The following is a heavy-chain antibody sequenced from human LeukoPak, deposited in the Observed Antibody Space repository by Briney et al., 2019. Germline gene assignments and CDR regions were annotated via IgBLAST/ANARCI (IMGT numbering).Heavy chain of an antibody. CDR1: GGSISSGGYS. J-gene: IGHJ5*02. CDR3: ARENQRITMVRGVQPGWFDP. CDR2: IYYSGST. V-gene: IGHV4-30-4*07. Sequence: SETLSLTCAVSGGSISSGGYSWSWIRQPPGKGLEWIGYIYYSGSTYYNPSLKSRVTISVDTSKNQFSLKLSSVTAADTAVYYCARENQRITMVRGVQPGWFDPWGQGTLVTVSS. D-gene: IGHD3-10*01.